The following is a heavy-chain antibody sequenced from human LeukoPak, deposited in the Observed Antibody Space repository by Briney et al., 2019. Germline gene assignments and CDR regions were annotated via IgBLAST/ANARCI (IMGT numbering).Heavy chain of an antibody. D-gene: IGHD3-10*01. V-gene: IGHV3-48*03. CDR3: ARGDRITMATLDY. Sequence: QPGGSLRLSCAASGFTFSSYEMNWVRQAPGKGLEWVSYISSSGSTIYYADSVKGRFTISRDNAKDSLSLKMNSLRAEDTAVYYCARGDRITMATLDYWGQGILVTVSS. CDR1: GFTFSSYE. J-gene: IGHJ4*02. CDR2: ISSSGSTI.